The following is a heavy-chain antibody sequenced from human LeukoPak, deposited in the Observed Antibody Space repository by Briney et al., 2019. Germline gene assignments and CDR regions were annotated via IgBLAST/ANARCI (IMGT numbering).Heavy chain of an antibody. Sequence: PGGSLRLSCAASGFTFSNYWMSWVRQAPGKGLEWVANIKQDGSDIYYVDSVKGRFTISRDNAKNSLYLQMNSLRAEDTAVYYCTRSGICVFDCWGQGTLVTVSS. CDR3: TRSGICVFDC. CDR2: IKQDGSDI. D-gene: IGHD1-26*01. V-gene: IGHV3-7*01. J-gene: IGHJ4*02. CDR1: GFTFSNYW.